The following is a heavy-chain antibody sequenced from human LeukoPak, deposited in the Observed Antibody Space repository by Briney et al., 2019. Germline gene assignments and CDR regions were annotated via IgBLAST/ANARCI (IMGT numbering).Heavy chain of an antibody. CDR1: GFTVSSTY. Sequence: GGSLRLSCAASGFTVSSTYMSWVRQAPGKGLEWVAVISYDGSNKYYADSVKGRFTISRDNSKNTLYLQMNSLRAEDTAVYYCARDKADYGGSPFDYWGQGTLVTVSS. CDR2: ISYDGSNK. D-gene: IGHD4-23*01. J-gene: IGHJ4*02. V-gene: IGHV3-30*03. CDR3: ARDKADYGGSPFDY.